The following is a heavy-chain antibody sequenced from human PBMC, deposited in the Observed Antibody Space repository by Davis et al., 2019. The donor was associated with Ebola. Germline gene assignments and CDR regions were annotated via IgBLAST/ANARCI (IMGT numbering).Heavy chain of an antibody. CDR1: GGSVTSSSYY. Sequence: SETLSLTCTVSGGSVTSSSYYWSWIRQPPGKRLEWMGYILYNGNTNYHPSLKSRLTISADTSKNQFSLNLYSVTAADTAVYYCARDLRYDSSGYDYYFYMDVWGKGTTVTVSS. V-gene: IGHV4-61*01. CDR3: ARDLRYDSSGYDYYFYMDV. D-gene: IGHD3-22*01. J-gene: IGHJ6*03. CDR2: ILYNGNT.